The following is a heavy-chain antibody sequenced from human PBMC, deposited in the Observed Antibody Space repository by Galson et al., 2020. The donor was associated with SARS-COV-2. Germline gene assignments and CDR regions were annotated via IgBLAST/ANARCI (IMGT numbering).Heavy chain of an antibody. Sequence: TGGSLRLSCAASGLAFNTYGMHWVRQAPGKGLEWVAVISYDGSYKNYADSVKGRFTISRDNAKRILYLEMNSLRLEDTALYFCARPSSWDYVSGGSNYYDYGMGVWGQGTTGIVSS. CDR1: GLAFNTYG. V-gene: IGHV3-30*03. D-gene: IGHD3-22*01. CDR3: ARPSSWDYVSGGSNYYDYGMGV. J-gene: IGHJ6*02. CDR2: ISYDGSYK.